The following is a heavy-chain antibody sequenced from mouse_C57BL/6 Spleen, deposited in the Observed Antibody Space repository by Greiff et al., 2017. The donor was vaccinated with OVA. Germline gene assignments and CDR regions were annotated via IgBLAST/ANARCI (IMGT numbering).Heavy chain of an antibody. CDR2: IRNKANNHAT. CDR3: TGTTVVAYYAMDY. D-gene: IGHD1-1*01. Sequence: EVKLMESGGGLVQPGGSMKLSCAASGFTFSDAWMDWVRQSPEKGLEWVAEIRNKANNHATYYAESVKGRFTISRDDSKSSVYLQMNSLRAEDTGIYYCTGTTVVAYYAMDYWGQGTSVTVSS. J-gene: IGHJ4*01. V-gene: IGHV6-6*01. CDR1: GFTFSDAW.